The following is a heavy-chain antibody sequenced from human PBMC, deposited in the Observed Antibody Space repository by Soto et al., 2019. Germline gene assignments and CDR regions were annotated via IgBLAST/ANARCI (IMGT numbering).Heavy chain of an antibody. J-gene: IGHJ6*02. CDR1: GGSISSSSYY. CDR3: ATNYAYYYYYGMDV. CDR2: IYYSGST. Sequence: SETLSLTCTVSGGSISSSSYYWGWIRQPPGKGLEWIGSIYYSGSTYYNPSLKSRVTISVDTSKIQFSLKLSSVTAADTAVYYCATNYAYYYYYGMDVWGQGTTVTVSS. V-gene: IGHV4-39*01. D-gene: IGHD4-4*01.